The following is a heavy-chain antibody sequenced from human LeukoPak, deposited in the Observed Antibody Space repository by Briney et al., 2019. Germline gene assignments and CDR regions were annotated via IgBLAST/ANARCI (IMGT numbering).Heavy chain of an antibody. CDR3: ARGGYYGAFDY. Sequence: SETLSLTCTVSGGSVSSVGDYWNWIRQPAGRGLEWIGRIYVSGSTNYNPSLESRVSMSLDTSENQFSLKLSSVTAADTAVYYCARGGYYGAFDYWGQGTLVTVAS. D-gene: IGHD3-10*01. V-gene: IGHV4-61*02. J-gene: IGHJ4*02. CDR2: IYVSGST. CDR1: GGSVSSVGDY.